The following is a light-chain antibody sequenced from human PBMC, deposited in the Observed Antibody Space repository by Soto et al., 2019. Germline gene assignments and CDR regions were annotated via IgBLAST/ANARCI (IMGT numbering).Light chain of an antibody. Sequence: DIQMTQSPSTLSASVGDRVTITCRASQSISSWLAWFQRKPGKAPNPLIYKESSFESGDQPRLSGSGSGTEFTLSSSSLQPDDFATYYCQQYHSYSQTFGQGTKVEIK. CDR2: KES. CDR3: QQYHSYSQT. CDR1: QSISSW. J-gene: IGKJ1*01. V-gene: IGKV1-5*03.